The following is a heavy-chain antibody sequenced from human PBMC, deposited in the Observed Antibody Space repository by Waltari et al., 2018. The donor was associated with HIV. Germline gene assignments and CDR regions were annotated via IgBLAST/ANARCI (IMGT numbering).Heavy chain of an antibody. CDR3: VREKKGIGVYYAMDV. CDR2: INAGNGNT. V-gene: IGHV1-3*01. J-gene: IGHJ6*02. D-gene: IGHD3-22*01. Sequence: QVQLVQSGAEVKKHGASVKVSCKASGYTFSTFALHWVRQARGQRLEWMGWINAGNGNTKYSQNFQDRVTITRDTSASTAYMELSSLRSEDTALYYCVREKKGIGVYYAMDVWGQGTAVTVSS. CDR1: GYTFSTFA.